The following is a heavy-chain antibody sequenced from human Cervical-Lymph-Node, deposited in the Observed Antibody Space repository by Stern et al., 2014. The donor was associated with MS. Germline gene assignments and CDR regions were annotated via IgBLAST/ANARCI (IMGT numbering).Heavy chain of an antibody. D-gene: IGHD5-18*01. CDR1: GYTFTSYY. CDR3: AGGYTFDY. J-gene: IGHJ4*02. Sequence: QVKLVESGAEVKKPGASVKVSCKASGYTFTSYYMHWVRQAPGQGLEWMGIIHPNDGSASYAQKFQDRVTMTRDTSTSTLYMELSSLSSEDTAVYYCAGGYTFDYWGQGTLVTVSS. CDR2: IHPNDGSA. V-gene: IGHV1-46*01.